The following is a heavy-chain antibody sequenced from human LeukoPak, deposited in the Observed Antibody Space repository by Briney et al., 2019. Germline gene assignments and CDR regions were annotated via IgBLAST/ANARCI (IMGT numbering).Heavy chain of an antibody. D-gene: IGHD2-15*01. CDR2: IYYSGST. CDR1: GGSISSGGSR. CDR3: ARNRLGYCSGGSCYDWFDP. Sequence: TLSLTCNVSGGSISSGGSRWSWIRQHPGKGLEWIGYIYYSGSTYYNPSLKSRVTISVDRSKNQFSLKLSSVTAADTAVYYCARNRLGYCSGGSCYDWFDPWGQGTLVTVSS. J-gene: IGHJ5*02. V-gene: IGHV4-31*03.